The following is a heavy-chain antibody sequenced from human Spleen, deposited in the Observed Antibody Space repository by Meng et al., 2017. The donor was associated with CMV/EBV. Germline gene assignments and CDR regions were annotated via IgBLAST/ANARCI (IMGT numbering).Heavy chain of an antibody. J-gene: IGHJ6*02. CDR2: LDEDGST. V-gene: IGHV4-34*01. Sequence: SQTLSLTCAVSGGSFSGSYWSWIRQPPGKGPEWIGELDEDGSTKYHPSLKSRVTISSDTSKNQFSLHLSSVTAADTAVYYCARGHREQLLSNHYYYGMDVWGQGTTVTVSS. D-gene: IGHD6-6*01. CDR1: GGSFSGSY. CDR3: ARGHREQLLSNHYYYGMDV.